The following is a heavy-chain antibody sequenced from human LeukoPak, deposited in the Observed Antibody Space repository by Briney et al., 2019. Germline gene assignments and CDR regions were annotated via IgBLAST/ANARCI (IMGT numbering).Heavy chain of an antibody. CDR1: GYTFTSYD. J-gene: IGHJ3*02. D-gene: IGHD2-21*02. CDR3: ARLSRLRSAFDI. V-gene: IGHV1-8*03. Sequence: ASVKVSCKASGYTFTSYDINWVRQATGQGLEWMGWMNPNSGNTGYAQKFQGRVTITRNTSISTAYMELSSLRSEDTAVYYCARLSRLRSAFDIWGQGTMVTVSS. CDR2: MNPNSGNT.